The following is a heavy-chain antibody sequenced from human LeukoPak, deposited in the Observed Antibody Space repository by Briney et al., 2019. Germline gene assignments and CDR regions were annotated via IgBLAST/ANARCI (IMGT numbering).Heavy chain of an antibody. J-gene: IGHJ4*02. CDR2: ISYDGSNK. D-gene: IGHD6-13*01. CDR3: ARGAQYSSSWYYFDY. Sequence: GGSLRLSCAPSGFTFSSYGMHWVRQAPGKGLEWVAVISYDGSNKYYADSVKGRFTISRDNSKNTLYLQMNSLRAEDTAVYYCARGAQYSSSWYYFDYWGQGTLVTVSS. V-gene: IGHV3-30*03. CDR1: GFTFSSYG.